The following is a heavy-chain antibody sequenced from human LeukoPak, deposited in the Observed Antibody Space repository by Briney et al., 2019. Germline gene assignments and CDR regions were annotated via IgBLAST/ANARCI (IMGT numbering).Heavy chain of an antibody. Sequence: PTETLSLTCTVSGGSISSSSYYWGWIRQPPGKWLEWIGSIYYSGSTYYNPSLKSRVTISVDTSKNQFSLKLSSVTAADTAVYYCARRTPQAALEWLLYQFDYWGQGTLVNVSS. CDR1: GGSISSSSYY. V-gene: IGHV4-39*01. J-gene: IGHJ4*02. CDR2: IYYSGST. CDR3: ARRTPQAALEWLLYQFDY. D-gene: IGHD3-3*01.